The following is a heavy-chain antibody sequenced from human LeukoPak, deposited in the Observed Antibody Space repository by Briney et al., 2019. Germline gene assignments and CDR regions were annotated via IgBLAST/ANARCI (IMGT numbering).Heavy chain of an antibody. V-gene: IGHV1-3*01. CDR1: GFTFTSYA. CDR3: AREDFWSGYSPAFLSWFDP. J-gene: IGHJ5*02. CDR2: INAGNGNT. D-gene: IGHD3-3*01. Sequence: PGGSLRLSCAASGFTFTSYAMHWVRQAPGQRLEWMGWINAGNGNTKYSQKFQGRVTITRDTSASTAYMGLSSLRSEDTAVYYCAREDFWSGYSPAFLSWFDPWGQGTLVTVSS.